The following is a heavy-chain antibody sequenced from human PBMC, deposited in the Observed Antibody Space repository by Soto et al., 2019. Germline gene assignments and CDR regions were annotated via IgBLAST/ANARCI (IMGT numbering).Heavy chain of an antibody. Sequence: PGGLMRLSCAASGFNFSSYWMHWVRQAPGKGLVWVSRINSDESGTSYADSVKGRFTISRDNAKNTLYLQMNSLRAEDTAVYYCATGLVRAMVPDYWGQGTLVTVSS. CDR1: GFNFSSYW. CDR3: ATGLVRAMVPDY. V-gene: IGHV3-74*01. D-gene: IGHD1-26*01. CDR2: INSDESGT. J-gene: IGHJ4*02.